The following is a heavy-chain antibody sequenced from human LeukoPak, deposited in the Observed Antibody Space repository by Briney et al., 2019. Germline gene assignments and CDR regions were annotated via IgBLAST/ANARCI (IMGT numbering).Heavy chain of an antibody. CDR2: IIPIFGTA. J-gene: IGHJ3*02. V-gene: IGHV1-69*05. D-gene: IGHD5-24*01. Sequence: SVKVSCKASGGTSSSYAISWVRQAPGQGLEWMGRIIPIFGTANYAQKFQGRVTITTDESTSTAYMELSSLRSEDTAVYYCARSRRDGYNLHAFDIWGQGTMVTVSS. CDR3: ARSRRDGYNLHAFDI. CDR1: GGTSSSYA.